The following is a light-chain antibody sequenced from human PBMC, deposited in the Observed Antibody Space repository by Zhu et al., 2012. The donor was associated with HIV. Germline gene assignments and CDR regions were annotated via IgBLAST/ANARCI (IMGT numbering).Light chain of an antibody. CDR2: GAS. V-gene: IGKV3-20*01. Sequence: EIVLTQSPGTLSLSPGERATLSCRASQSVSSNYLAWYQQKPGQAPRLLIYGASRRATGIPDRFSGSGSGTDFTLTISRLEPEDLAVYYCQQYGSSPRGYTFGLGDQAGDQT. CDR1: QSVSSNY. CDR3: QQYGSSPRGYT. J-gene: IGKJ2*01.